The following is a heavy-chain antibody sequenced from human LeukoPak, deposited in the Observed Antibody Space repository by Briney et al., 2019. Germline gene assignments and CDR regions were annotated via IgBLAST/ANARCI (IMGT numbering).Heavy chain of an antibody. J-gene: IGHJ5*02. Sequence: SQTLSLTCTVSGGSISSGGYYWSWIRQHPGKGLEWIGYIYYSGSTYYNPSLKSRVTISVDTSKNPFSLKLSSVTAADTAVYYCARWEVSYGGKNWFDPWGQGTLVTVSS. V-gene: IGHV4-31*03. CDR2: IYYSGST. CDR1: GGSISSGGYY. D-gene: IGHD4-23*01. CDR3: ARWEVSYGGKNWFDP.